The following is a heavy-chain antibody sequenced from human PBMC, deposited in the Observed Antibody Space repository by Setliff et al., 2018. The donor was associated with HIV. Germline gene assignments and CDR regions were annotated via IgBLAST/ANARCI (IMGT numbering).Heavy chain of an antibody. Sequence: SETLSLTCAVYGGSFSDNYWSWIRQPPGKGLDWIAEINHNGNINYNPSLKSRVTISVDTSKNQFSLKLGSVTAADTAVYYCAREWSYGAFDTFDVWGQGTMVTVSS. V-gene: IGHV4-34*01. CDR1: GGSFSDNY. D-gene: IGHD5-18*01. CDR2: INHNGNI. CDR3: AREWSYGAFDTFDV. J-gene: IGHJ3*01.